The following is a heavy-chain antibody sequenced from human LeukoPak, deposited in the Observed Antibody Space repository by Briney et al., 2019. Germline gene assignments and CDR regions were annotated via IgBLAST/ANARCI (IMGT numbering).Heavy chain of an antibody. CDR2: IYHSGST. J-gene: IGHJ4*02. D-gene: IGHD3-22*01. V-gene: IGHV4-4*02. CDR3: ARRESSGYYAFDY. Sequence: PSGTLSLTCAVSGGSISSSNWWSWVRQPPGKGLEWIGEIYHSGSTNYNPSLKSRVTISVDKSKNQFSLKLSSVTAADTAVYYCARRESSGYYAFDYWGQGTLVTVSS. CDR1: GGSISSSNW.